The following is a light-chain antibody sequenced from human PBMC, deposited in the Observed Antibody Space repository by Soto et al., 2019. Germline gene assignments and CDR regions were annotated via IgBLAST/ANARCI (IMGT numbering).Light chain of an antibody. J-gene: IGKJ1*01. Sequence: DIQMTQSPSTLSGSVGDRVTITYRASQTISSWLAWYQQKPGKAPKLLIYKASTLKSGVPSRFSGSGSGTEFTLTISSLQPDDFANYYCQHYNSYSEAFGQGTKVELK. CDR3: QHYNSYSEA. CDR2: KAS. V-gene: IGKV1-5*03. CDR1: QTISSW.